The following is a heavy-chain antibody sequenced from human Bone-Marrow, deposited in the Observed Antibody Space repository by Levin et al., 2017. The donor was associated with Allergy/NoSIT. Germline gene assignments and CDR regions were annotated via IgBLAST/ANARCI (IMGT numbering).Heavy chain of an antibody. CDR3: AKKICSGAICFSFNPGINGNGFDI. D-gene: IGHD2-15*01. CDR2: IVPDFDQT. J-gene: IGHJ3*02. V-gene: IGHV1-69*06. CDR1: GGSVNSNG. Sequence: AASVKVSCQASGGSVNSNGLSWLRQAPGQGLEWMGEIVPDFDQTTYAQKFQGRLTLSADKVTGTVYMELSSLRSEDTSIYYCAKKICSGAICFSFNPGINGNGFDIWGQGTMVTVSS.